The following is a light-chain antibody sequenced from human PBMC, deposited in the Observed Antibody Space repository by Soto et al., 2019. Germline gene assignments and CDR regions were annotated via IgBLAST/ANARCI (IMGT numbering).Light chain of an antibody. CDR1: QSVSSN. V-gene: IGKV3-11*01. CDR2: DAS. CDR3: QQRSNWPLT. J-gene: IGKJ5*01. Sequence: EIVMTQSPATLSVSPGERATLSCRASQSVSSNLAWYQQKPGQAPRLLIYDASNRATGIPARFSGSGSGTDFTLTISSLEPEDFAVYYCQQRSNWPLTFGQGTRLENK.